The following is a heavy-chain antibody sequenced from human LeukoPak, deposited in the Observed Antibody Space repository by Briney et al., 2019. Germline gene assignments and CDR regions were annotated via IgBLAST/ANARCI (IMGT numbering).Heavy chain of an antibody. Sequence: GGSLRLSCVASGFTFSDHAMTWVRQTPGKGLEWVSDISATSDTTHYADSVKGRFTTSRDNSKNTLYLQMNSLRDDDTAVYYCARDPSVKMIVAVITYFDFWGQGTLVTVSS. CDR1: GFTFSDHA. V-gene: IGHV3-23*01. CDR2: ISATSDTT. J-gene: IGHJ4*02. D-gene: IGHD3-22*01. CDR3: ARDPSVKMIVAVITYFDF.